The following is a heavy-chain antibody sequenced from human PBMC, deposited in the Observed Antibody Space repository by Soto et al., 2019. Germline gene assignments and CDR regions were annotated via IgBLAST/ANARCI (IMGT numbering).Heavy chain of an antibody. Sequence: GGSLRLSCAASGFTFSSYGMHWVRQAPGKGLEWVAVIWYDGSNKYYADSVKDRFTISRDSSKNTVSLEMTSLRAEDTAVYYCAKGGRQWLVTSDFNYWGQGALVTVSS. D-gene: IGHD6-19*01. V-gene: IGHV3-30*02. J-gene: IGHJ4*02. CDR2: IWYDGSNK. CDR1: GFTFSSYG. CDR3: AKGGRQWLVTSDFNY.